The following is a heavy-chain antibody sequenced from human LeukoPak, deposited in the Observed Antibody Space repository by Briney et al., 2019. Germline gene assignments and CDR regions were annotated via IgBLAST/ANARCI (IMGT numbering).Heavy chain of an antibody. D-gene: IGHD2-2*02. J-gene: IGHJ4*02. V-gene: IGHV1-2*02. CDR2: INPNSGGT. Sequence: GASVKVSCKASGYTFTGYYMHWVRQAPGQGLEWMGWINPNSGGTNYAQKFQGRVTMTRDTSISTAYMELSRLRSDDTAVYYCARFIVVVPAAILDYWGQGTLVTVSS. CDR3: ARFIVVVPAAILDY. CDR1: GYTFTGYY.